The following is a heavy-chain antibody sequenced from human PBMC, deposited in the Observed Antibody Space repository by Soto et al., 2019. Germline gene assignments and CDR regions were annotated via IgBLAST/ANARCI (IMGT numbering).Heavy chain of an antibody. CDR3: ARLGGSYAVPHFDY. D-gene: IGHD1-26*01. Sequence: WTWIRQPPGKGLEWMGYIYYSGTTTNYNPSLKSRVTLSVDTSKNQFSLKLSSVTAADTAVYYCARLGGSYAVPHFDYWGQGTLDTVSS. V-gene: IGHV4-59*08. J-gene: IGHJ4*02. CDR2: IYYSGTT.